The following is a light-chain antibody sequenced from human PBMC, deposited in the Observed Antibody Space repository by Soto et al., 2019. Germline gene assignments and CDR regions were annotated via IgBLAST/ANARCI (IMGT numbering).Light chain of an antibody. CDR1: SSDVGGYNY. J-gene: IGLJ2*01. CDR3: AAWDDSLDGRL. Sequence: QSALTQPASVSGSPGQSITISCTGTSSDVGGYNYVSWYQQHPGKAPKLLIYNNDQRPSGVPDRFAGSKSVTSASLDISGLQSEDESDYYWAAWDDSLDGRLFGGGTKLTVL. CDR2: NND. V-gene: IGLV2-14*01.